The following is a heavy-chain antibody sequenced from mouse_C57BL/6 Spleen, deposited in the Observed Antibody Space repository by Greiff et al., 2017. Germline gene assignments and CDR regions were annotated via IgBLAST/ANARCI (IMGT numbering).Heavy chain of an antibody. CDR1: GYAFSSSW. CDR2: IYPGDGDT. J-gene: IGHJ4*01. V-gene: IGHV1-82*01. Sequence: QVQLQQSGPELVKPGASVKISCKASGYAFSSSWMNWVKQRPGKGLEWIGRIYPGDGDTNYNGKFKGKATLTADKSSSTAYMQLSSLTSEDSAVYFCASVYGSSLYYYAMDYWGQGTSVTVSS. D-gene: IGHD1-1*01. CDR3: ASVYGSSLYYYAMDY.